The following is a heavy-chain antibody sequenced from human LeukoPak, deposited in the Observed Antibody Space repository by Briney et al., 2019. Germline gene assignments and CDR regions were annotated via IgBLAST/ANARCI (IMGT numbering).Heavy chain of an antibody. J-gene: IGHJ3*02. CDR1: GGSISSYY. CDR3: ARDVSGGLLWFGELYDAFDI. Sequence: SETLSLTCTVSGGSISSYYWSWIRQPPGKGLEWIGYIYYSGSTSYNPSLKSRVTISVDTSKNQFSLKLSSVTAADTAVYYCARDVSGGLLWFGELYDAFDIWGQGTMVTVSS. CDR2: IYYSGST. D-gene: IGHD3-10*01. V-gene: IGHV4-59*01.